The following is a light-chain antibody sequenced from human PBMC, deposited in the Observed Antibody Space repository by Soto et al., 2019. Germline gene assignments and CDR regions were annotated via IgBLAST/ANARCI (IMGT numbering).Light chain of an antibody. V-gene: IGKV3-11*01. CDR3: QQRSVWPPT. CDR2: DSS. CDR1: QSVSSY. J-gene: IGKJ4*01. Sequence: IVMTPSPSTLSLARVHEXLLFCRASQSVSSYLAWYQQKRGQAPRLLIYDSSNRATGIPARFSGSGSGTDFSLIISSLEPEDFAVYYCQQRSVWPPTFGGGTKVDI.